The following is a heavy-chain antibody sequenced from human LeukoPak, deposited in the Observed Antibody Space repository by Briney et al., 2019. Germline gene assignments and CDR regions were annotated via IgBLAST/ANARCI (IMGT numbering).Heavy chain of an antibody. J-gene: IGHJ4*02. D-gene: IGHD3-22*01. CDR3: ARESDSSGYYDY. V-gene: IGHV3-11*06. CDR1: GFSFSNFY. Sequence: GGSLRLSCAASGFSFSNFYMSWIRQAPGKGLEWVSYISSSSTYTNSADSVRGRFTISRDNAKNSLYLRMNSLRVEDTAVYYCARESDSSGYYDYWGQGTLVTVSS. CDR2: ISSSSTYT.